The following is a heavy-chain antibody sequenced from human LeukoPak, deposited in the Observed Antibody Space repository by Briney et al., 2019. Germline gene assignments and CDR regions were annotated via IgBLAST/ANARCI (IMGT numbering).Heavy chain of an antibody. CDR1: GGSISSYY. CDR3: ARNSAAVYYHYGMDV. D-gene: IGHD6-13*01. CDR2: IYYSGST. J-gene: IGHJ6*04. V-gene: IGHV4-59*01. Sequence: SETLSLTCTVSGGSISSYYWSWIRQPPGKGLEWSGYIYYSGSTNYNPSLKSRVTISVDTPKNQFSLKLSSVTAADTAVYYCARNSAAVYYHYGMDVWGKGTTVTVSS.